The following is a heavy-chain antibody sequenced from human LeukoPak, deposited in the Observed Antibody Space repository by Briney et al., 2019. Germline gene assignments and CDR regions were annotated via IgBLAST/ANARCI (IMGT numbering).Heavy chain of an antibody. CDR3: ARTTLVRGTYYMDV. V-gene: IGHV4-59*01. CDR1: GGSISSYY. Sequence: SETLSLTCTVSGGSISSYYWSWIRQPPGKGLEWIGYIYYSGYTNYNPSLKSRLTISVDTSKNQFSLKLSSVTAADTAVYYCARTTLVRGTYYMDVWGKGTTVTISS. D-gene: IGHD3-10*01. J-gene: IGHJ6*03. CDR2: IYYSGYT.